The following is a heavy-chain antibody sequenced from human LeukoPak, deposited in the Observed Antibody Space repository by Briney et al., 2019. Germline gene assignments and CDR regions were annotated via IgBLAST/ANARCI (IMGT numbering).Heavy chain of an antibody. D-gene: IGHD6-13*01. V-gene: IGHV4-34*01. J-gene: IGHJ4*02. CDR3: ARGRVFTWYFDY. CDR2: INHSGST. Sequence: SETLSLTCAVYGGSFSGYYWSWIRQPPGKGLEWIGEINHSGSTNYNPSLKSRVTISVDTSKNQFSLKLSSVTAADTAVYYCARGRVFTWYFDYWGQGTLVTVSS. CDR1: GGSFSGYY.